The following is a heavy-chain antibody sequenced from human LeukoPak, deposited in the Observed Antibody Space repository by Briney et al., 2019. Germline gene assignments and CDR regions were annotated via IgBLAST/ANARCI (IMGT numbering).Heavy chain of an antibody. Sequence: ASVKVSCKASGYTFTSYGISWVRQAPGQGLEWMGWISAYNGNTNYAQKLQGRVTMTTDTSTSTAYMELRSLRSDDTAVYYCARDLASISSSWYHLPFDYWGQGTLVTVSS. CDR2: ISAYNGNT. CDR1: GYTFTSYG. D-gene: IGHD6-13*01. V-gene: IGHV1-18*01. J-gene: IGHJ4*02. CDR3: ARDLASISSSWYHLPFDY.